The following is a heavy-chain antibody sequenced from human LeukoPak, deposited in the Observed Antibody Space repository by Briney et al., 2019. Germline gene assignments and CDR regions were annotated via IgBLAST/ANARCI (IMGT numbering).Heavy chain of an antibody. J-gene: IGHJ4*02. CDR1: GFAFSAYW. CDR3: VRDLILVWTPGDDFDF. V-gene: IGHV3-74*01. CDR2: INEDATTI. Sequence: GGSLRLSCAASGFAFSAYWMHWVRQAPGKGLEWVSRINEDATTITYADSVKGRFIISRDNSKKSLYLQMNNLRAEDTAVYYCVRDLILVWTPGDDFDFWGQGTLVIVSS. D-gene: IGHD3-16*01.